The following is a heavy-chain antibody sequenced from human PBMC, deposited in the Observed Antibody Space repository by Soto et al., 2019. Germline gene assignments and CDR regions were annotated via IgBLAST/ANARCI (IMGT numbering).Heavy chain of an antibody. CDR2: IYPGDSDT. V-gene: IGHV5-51*01. Sequence: PGESLKISCKGSGYSFTSYWIGWVRQMPGKGLEWMGIIYPGDSDTRYSPSFQGQVTISADKSISTAYLQWSSLKASDTAMYYCARHESHVADYYYMDVWGKGTTVTVSS. CDR1: GYSFTSYW. J-gene: IGHJ6*03. CDR3: ARHESHVADYYYMDV.